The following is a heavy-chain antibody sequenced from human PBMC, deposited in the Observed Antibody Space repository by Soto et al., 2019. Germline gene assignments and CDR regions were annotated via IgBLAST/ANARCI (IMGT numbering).Heavy chain of an antibody. CDR3: AREITGDWHFDL. Sequence: QVQLQESGPGLVKPSQTLSLTCTVSGGSINSGGFYWNWIRQHPGKGLEWIGYIYYSGTTYYTPSLRSRLTISVDTSANQFSLKLSSVTAADTAVYYCAREITGDWHFDLWGRGTLVTVSP. V-gene: IGHV4-31*03. D-gene: IGHD7-27*01. CDR2: IYYSGTT. CDR1: GGSINSGGFY. J-gene: IGHJ2*01.